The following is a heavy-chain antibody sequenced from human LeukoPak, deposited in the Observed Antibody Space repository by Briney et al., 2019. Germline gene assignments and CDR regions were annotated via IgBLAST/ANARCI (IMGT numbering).Heavy chain of an antibody. V-gene: IGHV3-9*01. D-gene: IGHD6-13*01. J-gene: IGHJ5*02. CDR2: ISWNSGSI. CDR1: GFTFDDYA. CDR3: ARRGIAAAGTCRLCWFDP. Sequence: GGSLRLSCAASGFTFDDYAMHWVRQAPGKGLEWVSGISWNSGSIGYADSVKGRFTISRDNAKNSLYLQMNSLRAEDTAVYYCARRGIAAAGTCRLCWFDPWGQGTLVTVSS.